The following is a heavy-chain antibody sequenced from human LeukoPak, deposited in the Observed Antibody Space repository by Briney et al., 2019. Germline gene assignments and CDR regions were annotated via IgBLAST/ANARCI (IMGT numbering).Heavy chain of an antibody. J-gene: IGHJ4*02. CDR1: GXSISSYY. CDR3: ARESRYYDSSGYYGFDY. D-gene: IGHD3-22*01. CDR2: IYYSGST. V-gene: IGHV4-59*01. Sequence: SETLSLTCTVSGXSISSYYGSWIRQPPGKGLESIGYIYYSGSTNYNPSLKSRVTISVDTSKNQFSLKLSSVTAADTAVYYCARESRYYDSSGYYGFDYWGQGTLATVSS.